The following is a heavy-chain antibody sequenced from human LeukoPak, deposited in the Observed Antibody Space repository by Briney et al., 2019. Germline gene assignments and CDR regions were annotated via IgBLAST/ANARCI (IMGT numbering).Heavy chain of an antibody. Sequence: GASLKISCKGSGYSFTSYWIGWLRQMPGKGLEWMGIIYPGDSDTKYSPSFQGQVTISADKSITTAYLQWSSLKASDTAMYYCARQKYSSGWYEDAFDIWGQGTMVTVSS. CDR2: IYPGDSDT. CDR1: GYSFTSYW. J-gene: IGHJ3*02. CDR3: ARQKYSSGWYEDAFDI. V-gene: IGHV5-51*01. D-gene: IGHD6-19*01.